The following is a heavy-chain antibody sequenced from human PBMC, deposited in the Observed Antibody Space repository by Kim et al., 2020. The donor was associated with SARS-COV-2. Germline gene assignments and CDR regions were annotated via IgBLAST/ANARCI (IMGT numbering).Heavy chain of an antibody. D-gene: IGHD3-10*01. V-gene: IGHV5-10-1*01. CDR3: SRFYGSWSFDDPYYYGMDV. J-gene: IGHJ6*02. CDR2: IHPSDSYI. CDR1: GYSFTSYW. Sequence: GESLKISCKGSGYSFTSYWISWVRQMPGKGLEWMGKIHPSDSYINYSPSYYGHVTISGDKSISTSYLQWSSLKASDTATYYCSRFYGSWSFDDPYYYGMDVWGQGTTVTVSS.